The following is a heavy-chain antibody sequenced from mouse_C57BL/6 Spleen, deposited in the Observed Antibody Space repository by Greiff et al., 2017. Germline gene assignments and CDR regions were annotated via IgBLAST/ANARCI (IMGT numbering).Heavy chain of an antibody. Sequence: EVQVVESGPGLVKPSQSLSLTCSVTGYSITSGYYWNWIRQFPGNKLEWMGYISYDGSNNYNPSLKNRISITRDTSKNQFFLKLNSVTTEATATYYCAGSWYFDVWGTGTTVTVSA. CDR1: GYSITSGYY. CDR2: ISYDGSN. V-gene: IGHV3-6*01. CDR3: AGSWYFDV. J-gene: IGHJ1*03.